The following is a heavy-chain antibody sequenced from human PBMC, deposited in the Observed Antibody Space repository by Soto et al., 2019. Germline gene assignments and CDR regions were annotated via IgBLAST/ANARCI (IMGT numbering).Heavy chain of an antibody. Sequence: QIQLQQSGPGLVRPSQTLSLTCAISGDSVSSNSAAWNWIRQSPSRGLEWLGRTYYRSRWYNDSAFSVKRRITVNADTCKNQFSLRLTSVTPEATAVYYCAGTSSLQWYYMDVWDKGTTVTVSS. CDR3: AGTSSLQWYYMDV. CDR1: GDSVSSNSAA. D-gene: IGHD1-7*01. V-gene: IGHV6-1*01. J-gene: IGHJ6*03. CDR2: TYYRSRWYN.